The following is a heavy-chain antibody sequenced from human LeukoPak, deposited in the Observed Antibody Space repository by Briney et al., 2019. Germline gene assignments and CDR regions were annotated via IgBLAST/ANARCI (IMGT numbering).Heavy chain of an antibody. D-gene: IGHD2-8*01. CDR1: GFTFSTYW. CDR3: ARDNGGFDY. CDR2: IKQDGSEK. V-gene: IGHV3-7*01. J-gene: IGHJ4*02. Sequence: PGGSLRLSCAASGFTFSTYWMSWVRQAPGKGLEWVANIKQDGSEKYYVDSVEGRFTISRDSAKKSLYLQMNSLRAEDTAVYYCARDNGGFDYWGQGTLVTVSS.